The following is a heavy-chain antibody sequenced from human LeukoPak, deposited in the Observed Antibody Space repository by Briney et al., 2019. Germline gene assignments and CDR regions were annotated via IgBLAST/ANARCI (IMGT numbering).Heavy chain of an antibody. CDR2: ISSSSSYI. CDR1: GFTFSSYS. J-gene: IGHJ4*02. CDR3: ARQESIVVVPAATDY. Sequence: PGGSLRLSCAASGFTFSSYSMYWVRQAPGKGLEWVSSISSSSSYIYYADSVKGRFTISRDNAKNSLYLQMNSLRAEDTAVYYCARQESIVVVPAATDYWGQGTLVTVPS. D-gene: IGHD2-2*01. V-gene: IGHV3-21*01.